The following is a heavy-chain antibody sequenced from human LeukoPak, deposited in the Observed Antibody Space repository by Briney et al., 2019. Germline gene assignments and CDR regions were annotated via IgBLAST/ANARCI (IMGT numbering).Heavy chain of an antibody. CDR2: MNPNSGNT. J-gene: IGHJ4*02. Sequence: GASVKVSCKASGYTFTGYYMHWVRQATGQGLEWMGWMNPNSGNTGYAQKFQGRVTMTRNTSISTAYMELSSLRSEDTAVYYCARVPGYFDYWGQGTLVTVSS. V-gene: IGHV1-8*02. CDR3: ARVPGYFDY. CDR1: GYTFTGYY.